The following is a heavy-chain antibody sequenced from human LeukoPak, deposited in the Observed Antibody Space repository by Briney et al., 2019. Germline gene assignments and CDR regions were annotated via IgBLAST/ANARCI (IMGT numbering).Heavy chain of an antibody. D-gene: IGHD1-7*01. J-gene: IGHJ6*02. V-gene: IGHV4-59*08. CDR2: IYYSGST. CDR1: GGSISSYY. Sequence: SETLSLTCTVSGGSISSYYWSWIRQPPGKGLEWIGYIYYSGSTNYNPSLKSRVTISVDTSKNQFSLKLSSATAADTAVYYCARHGLELELPVSYYYYGMDVWGQGTTVTVSS. CDR3: ARHGLELELPVSYYYYGMDV.